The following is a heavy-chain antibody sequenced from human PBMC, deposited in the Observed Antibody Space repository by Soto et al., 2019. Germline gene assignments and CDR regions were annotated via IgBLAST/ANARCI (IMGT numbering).Heavy chain of an antibody. V-gene: IGHV3-23*01. CDR3: AKELTADAFGI. CDR2: ITGSGGTT. J-gene: IGHJ3*02. CDR1: GFTFSIYA. D-gene: IGHD2-21*02. Sequence: EVQLLESGGGLVQPGGSLRLSCAASGFTFSIYAMSWVRQAPGKGLEWVSTITGSGGTTYYADSVKGRFTMSRDNSKNTLYLQMNSLRAEDTAVYHCAKELTADAFGIWGQGTMVTVSS.